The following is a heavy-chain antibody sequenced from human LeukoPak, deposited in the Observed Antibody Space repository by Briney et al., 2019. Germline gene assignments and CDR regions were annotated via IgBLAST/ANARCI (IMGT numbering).Heavy chain of an antibody. CDR2: IRSMSAGGTV. Sequence: GGSLRPSCTASGLTFSNAWMTWVRQVPGKGLEWVGRIRSMSAGGTVDYAAPVQGRFTISRDDSKNTVYLHMNSLRTEDTAIYYCTKVGVYYYDAWGQGTLVTVSS. J-gene: IGHJ4*02. CDR3: TKVGVYYYDA. D-gene: IGHD2-8*01. CDR1: GLTFSNAW. V-gene: IGHV3-15*01.